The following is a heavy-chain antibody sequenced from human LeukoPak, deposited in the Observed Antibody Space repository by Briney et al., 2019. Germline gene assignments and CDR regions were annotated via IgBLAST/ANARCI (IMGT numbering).Heavy chain of an antibody. Sequence: SETLSLTCAVYGGSFSGYYWSWIRQPPGKGLEWIGEINHSGSTNYNPSLKSRVTISVDTSKNQFSLKLSSVTAADTAVYYCAFTCGELLYVFDYWGQGTLVTVSS. D-gene: IGHD3-10*01. CDR3: AFTCGELLYVFDY. CDR2: INHSGST. V-gene: IGHV4-34*01. CDR1: GGSFSGYY. J-gene: IGHJ4*02.